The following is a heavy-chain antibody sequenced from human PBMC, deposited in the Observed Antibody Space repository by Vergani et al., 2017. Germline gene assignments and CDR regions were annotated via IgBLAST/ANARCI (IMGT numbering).Heavy chain of an antibody. CDR1: GFTFSSYW. Sequence: EVQLVESGGGLVQPGGSLRLSCAASGFTFSSYWMHWVRQAPGKGLVWVSRINSDGSSTSYAESVKGRFTISRDNAKNTLYLQMNSLRAEDTAVYYCARDQPLDEVDDTFDYWGQGTLVTVSS. J-gene: IGHJ4*02. CDR2: INSDGSST. CDR3: ARDQPLDEVDDTFDY. D-gene: IGHD1-1*01. V-gene: IGHV3-74*01.